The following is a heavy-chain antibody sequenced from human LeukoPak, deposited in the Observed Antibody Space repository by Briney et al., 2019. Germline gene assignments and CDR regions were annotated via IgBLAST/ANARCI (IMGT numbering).Heavy chain of an antibody. J-gene: IGHJ4*02. CDR1: GVTFSDYY. Sequence: GGSLRLSCAASGVTFSDYYMSWIRQAPGKGLEWVSYISSSGSTIYYAASVKGRFTISRDNAKNSLYLQMNSLRAEDTAVYYCARDSHYDSSGYYGYWGQGTLVTVSS. CDR2: ISSSGSTI. V-gene: IGHV3-11*04. CDR3: ARDSHYDSSGYYGY. D-gene: IGHD3-22*01.